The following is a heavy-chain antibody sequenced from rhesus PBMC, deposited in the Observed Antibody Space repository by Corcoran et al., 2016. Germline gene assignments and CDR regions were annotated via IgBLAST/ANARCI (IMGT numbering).Heavy chain of an antibody. V-gene: IGHV4-122*02. Sequence: QVQLQESGPGLVKPSETLSLTCTVSGGSISSGSFFYTWIRQAPGRGLEWIGYITYTGNTDDTPSLRSRVTFSRDTSKNQFSLRLNSLTAADTAMYYGARAGWGEPRLSVFDSWGLGFPVTVSS. CDR3: ARAGWGEPRLSVFDS. CDR1: GGSISSGSFF. J-gene: IGHJ4*01. CDR2: ITYTGNT. D-gene: IGHD3-34*01.